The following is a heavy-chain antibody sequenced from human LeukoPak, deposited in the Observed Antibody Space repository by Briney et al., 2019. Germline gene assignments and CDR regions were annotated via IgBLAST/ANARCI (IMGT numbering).Heavy chain of an antibody. CDR2: IRASGGST. Sequence: GGSLRLSCAASGFTFSSYAMSWVRQAPGKGLEWVSGIRASGGSTYYADSVKGRFTISRDDSKNTLYLQMNSLRAEDTAVYYCAKGHYSGSYAYFDYWGQGTLVTVSS. V-gene: IGHV3-23*01. D-gene: IGHD3-10*01. J-gene: IGHJ4*02. CDR3: AKGHYSGSYAYFDY. CDR1: GFTFSSYA.